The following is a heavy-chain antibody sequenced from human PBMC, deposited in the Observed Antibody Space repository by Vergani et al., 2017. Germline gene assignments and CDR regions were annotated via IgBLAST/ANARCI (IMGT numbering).Heavy chain of an antibody. CDR3: ARRPTNRYDYVWGSYRSGLNWFDP. J-gene: IGHJ5*02. V-gene: IGHV4-34*01. CDR1: GGSFSGYY. CDR2: INHSGST. D-gene: IGHD3-16*02. Sequence: QVQLQESGPGLVKPPGTLSLTCAVYGGSFSGYYWSWIRQPPGKGLEWIGEINHSGSTNYNPSLKSRVTISVDTSKNQFSLKLSSVTAADTAVYYCARRPTNRYDYVWGSYRSGLNWFDPWGQGTLVTVSS.